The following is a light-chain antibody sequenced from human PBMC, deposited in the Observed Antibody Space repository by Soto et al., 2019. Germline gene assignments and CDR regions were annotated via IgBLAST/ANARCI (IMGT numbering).Light chain of an antibody. J-gene: IGKJ3*01. CDR1: QTIAGY. CDR2: TAS. Sequence: DLRMTQSPCSRSSSVGDLGTLICRANQTIAGYLNWYQQKPGKAHSLLIYTASTLQSGAPSRFSGSGSGTDFTLTISRLQLEDFATYCCQESYSNSFTFGPGTKVDIK. CDR3: QESYSNSFT. V-gene: IGKV1-39*01.